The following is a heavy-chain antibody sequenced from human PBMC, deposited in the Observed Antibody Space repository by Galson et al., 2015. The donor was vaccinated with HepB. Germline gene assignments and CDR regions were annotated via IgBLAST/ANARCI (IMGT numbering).Heavy chain of an antibody. V-gene: IGHV1-69*13. J-gene: IGHJ3*02. Sequence: SVKVSCKASGGTXXSYAIXXXRQAPGQGLEWMGGIIPIFGTANYAQKFQGRVTITADESTSTAYMELSSLRSEDTAVYYCARDRWAAAGPDRMKDAFDIWGQGTMVTVSS. D-gene: IGHD6-13*01. CDR1: GGTXXSYA. CDR3: ARDRWAAAGPDRMKDAFDI. CDR2: IIPIFGTA.